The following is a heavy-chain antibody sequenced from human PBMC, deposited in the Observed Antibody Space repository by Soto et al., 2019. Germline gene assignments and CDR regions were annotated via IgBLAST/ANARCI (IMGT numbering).Heavy chain of an antibody. CDR2: IFYSGST. CDR1: GGSISSSSYY. J-gene: IGHJ4*01. CDR3: AALPRYGHPNAGF. V-gene: IGHV4-39*01. Sequence: SETLSLTCTVSGGSISSSSYYWGWIRQPPGKGLEWIGSIFYSGSTYYNPSLKSRVTISVDTSKNQFSLKLSSVTAADTAVYYCAALPRYGHPNAGFWGHGILVPVSS. D-gene: IGHD4-17*01.